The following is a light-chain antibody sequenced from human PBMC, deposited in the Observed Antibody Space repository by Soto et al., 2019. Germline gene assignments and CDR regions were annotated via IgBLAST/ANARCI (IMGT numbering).Light chain of an antibody. CDR1: SSDVGGSRF. V-gene: IGLV2-14*01. CDR2: EVT. CDR3: SSYTTSTTVV. Sequence: QSVLTQPASVSGSPGQSITISCTGTSSDVGGSRFVSWYQQHPGKAPQLMIHEVTNRPSGVSNRFSGSKSGNTASLTISGLQAEDEAYYYCSSYTTSTTVVFGGGTKLTVL. J-gene: IGLJ2*01.